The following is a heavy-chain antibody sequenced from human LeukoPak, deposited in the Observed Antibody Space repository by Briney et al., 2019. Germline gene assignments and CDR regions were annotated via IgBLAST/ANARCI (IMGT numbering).Heavy chain of an antibody. CDR2: IKSKTDGGTT. CDR1: GFTFSNSS. CDR3: TTAPSGSIVVVPAAINYYGMDV. Sequence: PGGSLRLSCEASGFTFSNSSMSWVRQAPGKGLEWVGRIKSKTDGGTTDYAAHVKGRFTISRDDSKNTLYLQMNSLKSEDTAVYYCTTAPSGSIVVVPAAINYYGMDVWGQGTTVTVSS. V-gene: IGHV3-15*01. J-gene: IGHJ6*02. D-gene: IGHD2-2*01.